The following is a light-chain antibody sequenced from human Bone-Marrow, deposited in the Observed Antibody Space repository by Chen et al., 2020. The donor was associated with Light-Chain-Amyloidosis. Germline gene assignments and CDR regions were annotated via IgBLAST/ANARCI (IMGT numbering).Light chain of an antibody. Sequence: QSALTQPASVSGSPGQSITISCTGTSSDVGGDNHVSWYQQHPDKAPKLMIYEVTNRPSWVPVRVSGSKADNTASLTSSGLQTEDEADYFCSSYTITNTRVFGSGTRVTVL. V-gene: IGLV2-14*01. CDR2: EVT. J-gene: IGLJ1*01. CDR1: SSDVGGDNH. CDR3: SSYTITNTRV.